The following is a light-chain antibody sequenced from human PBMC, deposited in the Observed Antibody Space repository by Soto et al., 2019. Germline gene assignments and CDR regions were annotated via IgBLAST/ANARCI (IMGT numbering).Light chain of an antibody. CDR3: LLSYSGGDSV. J-gene: IGLJ1*01. V-gene: IGLV7-46*01. CDR1: TGSVTSGHY. CDR2: DTT. Sequence: QAVVTQEPSLTVSPGGTVTLTCGSSTGSVTSGHYPYWFQQKPGQAPRTLIYDTTNRLSWTPARFSGSLLGDKAALILSGAQPEDEADYYCLLSYSGGDSVFGSGTKLTVL.